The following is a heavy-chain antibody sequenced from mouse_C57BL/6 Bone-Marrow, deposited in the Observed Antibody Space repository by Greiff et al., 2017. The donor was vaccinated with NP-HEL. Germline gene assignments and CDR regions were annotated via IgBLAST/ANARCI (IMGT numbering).Heavy chain of an antibody. D-gene: IGHD2-4*01. CDR2: IDPANGNT. CDR3: ARSFCYYDFVAWFAY. Sequence: VQLQQSVAELVRPGASVKLSCTASGFNIKNTYMHWVKQRPEPGLEWIGRIDPANGNTKYVPKFQGKATITADTSSNTAYLQLSSLTSEDTAIYYCARSFCYYDFVAWFAYWGQGTLVTVSA. J-gene: IGHJ3*01. CDR1: GFNIKNTY. V-gene: IGHV14-3*01.